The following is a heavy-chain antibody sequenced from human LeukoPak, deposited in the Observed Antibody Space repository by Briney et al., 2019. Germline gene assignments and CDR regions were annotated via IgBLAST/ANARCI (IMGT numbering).Heavy chain of an antibody. J-gene: IGHJ4*02. CDR3: AKSVSSDY. V-gene: IGHV7-4-1*02. Sequence: ASVKVSCKASGYTFTTYPINWVRQAPGQGLEWMGWIDTNTGSPTYAQGLTGRIVFSLDTSVSTAFLQINSLKAEDTALYYCAKSVSSDYWGQGTLVTVSS. D-gene: IGHD6-6*01. CDR2: IDTNTGSP. CDR1: GYTFTTYP.